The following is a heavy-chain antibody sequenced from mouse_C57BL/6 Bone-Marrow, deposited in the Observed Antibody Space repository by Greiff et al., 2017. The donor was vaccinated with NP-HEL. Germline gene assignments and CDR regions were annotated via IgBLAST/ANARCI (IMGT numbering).Heavy chain of an antibody. CDR3: ARNSKGYYYALDY. Sequence: QVQLQQSGAELARPGASVKLSCTASGYTFTSYGISWVKQRTGQGLEWIGEIYPRGGNTYYNEKFKGRATLTADKSSSTAYMELRSLTSEDSAVYFCARNSKGYYYALDYWGQGTSVTVSS. V-gene: IGHV1-81*01. CDR2: IYPRGGNT. D-gene: IGHD2-5*01. J-gene: IGHJ4*01. CDR1: GYTFTSYG.